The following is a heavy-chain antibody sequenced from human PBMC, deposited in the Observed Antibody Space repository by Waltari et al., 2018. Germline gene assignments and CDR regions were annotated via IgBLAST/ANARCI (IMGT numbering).Heavy chain of an antibody. J-gene: IGHJ5*02. Sequence: QVQLQESGPGLVKPSQTLSLTCTVSGGSISSGGYYWSWIRQHPGKGLEWIGYIYYSGSTYYNPSLKSRVTISVDPTKNQFSLEISSTTAADTAVYYCARDPTKGVYNWFDPWGQGILVIVSS. CDR1: GGSISSGGYY. V-gene: IGHV4-31*03. CDR3: ARDPTKGVYNWFDP. D-gene: IGHD3-10*01. CDR2: IYYSGST.